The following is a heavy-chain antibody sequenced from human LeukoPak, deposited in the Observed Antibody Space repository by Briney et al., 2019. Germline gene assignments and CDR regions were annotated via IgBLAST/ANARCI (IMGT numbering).Heavy chain of an antibody. CDR2: IYYRGST. D-gene: IGHD3-9*01. V-gene: IGHV4-59*08. CDR3: ARWDDILTGCFDH. CDR1: GGSISSYY. Sequence: SETLSLTCTVSGGSISSYYWSWIRQPPGKALEWIGHIYYRGSTTYNPSLKSRVTIPVDTSRNQFSLKLSSVTATDTAVYYCARWDDILTGCFDHWGQGSLVTVSS. J-gene: IGHJ4*02.